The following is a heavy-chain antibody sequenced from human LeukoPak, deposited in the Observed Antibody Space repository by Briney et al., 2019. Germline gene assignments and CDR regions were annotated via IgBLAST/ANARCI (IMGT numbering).Heavy chain of an antibody. CDR1: GFTFSTYW. V-gene: IGHV3-7*01. J-gene: IGHJ4*02. Sequence: PGGSLRLSCTASGFTFSTYWMSWVRQAPGKGLEWVANIKQDGSEKYYVDSVKGRFTISRDNAKNSLYLPMNSLRAEDTAVYYYARIIYYGSGTYSYDYWGQGTLVTVSS. D-gene: IGHD3-10*01. CDR3: ARIIYYGSGTYSYDY. CDR2: IKQDGSEK.